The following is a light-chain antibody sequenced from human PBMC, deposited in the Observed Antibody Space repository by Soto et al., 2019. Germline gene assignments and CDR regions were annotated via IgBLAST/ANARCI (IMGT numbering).Light chain of an antibody. CDR3: LQDSWTLAHS. CDR2: WAS. V-gene: IGKV4-1*01. Sequence: DIVMTQSPGSLPVSLGDRATINCRSSQSVLSRTNNQNYLAWYQQKPGHPPKLLIYWASTRESGVPDRFRGSGSGTDVTLTITNLQTEDVAIYYCLQDSWTLAHSFGGGTRVELK. J-gene: IGKJ4*01. CDR1: QSVLSRTNNQNY.